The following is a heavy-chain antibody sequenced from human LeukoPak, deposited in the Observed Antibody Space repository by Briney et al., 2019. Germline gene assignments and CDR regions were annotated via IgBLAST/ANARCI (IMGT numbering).Heavy chain of an antibody. Sequence: SETLSLTCTVSGGSISSYYWSWIRQPAGKGLEWIGRIYTSGSTNYNPSLKSRVTMSVDTSKNQFSRKLSSVTAADTAVYYCASGPFPGYYYYYYMDVWGKGTTVTVSS. V-gene: IGHV4-4*07. CDR1: GGSISSYY. D-gene: IGHD2/OR15-2a*01. CDR2: IYTSGST. CDR3: ASGPFPGYYYYYYMDV. J-gene: IGHJ6*03.